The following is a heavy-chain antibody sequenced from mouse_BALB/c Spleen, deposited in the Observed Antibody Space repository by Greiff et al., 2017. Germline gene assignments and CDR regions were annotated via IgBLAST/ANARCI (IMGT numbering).Heavy chain of an antibody. CDR2: IYPGNSDT. J-gene: IGHJ4*01. CDR1: GYTFTSYW. CDR3: TRYGGLISYGYDARAMDY. Sequence: VQLQQSGTVLARPGASVKMSCKASGYTFTSYWMHWVKQRPGQGLEWIGAIYPGNSDTSYNQKFKGKAKLTAVTSTSTAYMELSSLTNEDSAVYFSTRYGGLISYGYDARAMDYWGQGTSVTVSS. D-gene: IGHD2-2*01. V-gene: IGHV1-5*01.